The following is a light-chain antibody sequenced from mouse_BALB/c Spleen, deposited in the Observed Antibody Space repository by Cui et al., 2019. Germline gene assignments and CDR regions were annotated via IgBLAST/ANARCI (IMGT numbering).Light chain of an antibody. CDR2: STS. J-gene: IGKJ5*01. Sequence: VLTQSPALISASPGEKVTMTCRASSSVSSSYLHWYQQKSGASPKLWIYSTSNLASGVPARFSGSGSGTSYSLTISSVEAEDAATYYCQQYSGYPLTFGAGTKLELK. CDR1: SSVSSSY. V-gene: IGKV4-57-1*01. CDR3: QQYSGYPLT.